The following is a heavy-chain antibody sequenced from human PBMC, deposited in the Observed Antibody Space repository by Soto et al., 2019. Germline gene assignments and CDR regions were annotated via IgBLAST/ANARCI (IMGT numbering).Heavy chain of an antibody. CDR3: AKELLIVGSAQVDY. V-gene: IGHV3-30*18. Sequence: GGSLRLSCAASGFSFSSYGIHWVRQAPGKGLDWVGVISYDGSKTYYADSVKGRFTISRDNSKNTLYLEMNSLRPEDTALYYCAKELLIVGSAQVDYWGQGTLVTVSS. CDR2: ISYDGSKT. J-gene: IGHJ4*02. CDR1: GFSFSSYG. D-gene: IGHD1-26*01.